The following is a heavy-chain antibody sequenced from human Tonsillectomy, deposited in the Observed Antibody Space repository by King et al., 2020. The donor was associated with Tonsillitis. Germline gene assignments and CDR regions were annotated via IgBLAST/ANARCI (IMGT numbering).Heavy chain of an antibody. CDR1: GYTFTGYY. D-gene: IGHD2-15*01. CDR3: TTNLGKDYSPY. CDR2: INLDGGGT. V-gene: IGHV1-2*02. Sequence: VQLVESGAEVKQPGASVRVSCTASGYTFTGYYIHWVRQAPGQGPEWMGWINLDGGGTNCAQKFQGRVTLTRDTSSNTAYMDLGSLRSDDTAVYYCTTNLGKDYSPYGGEGTLVTASS. J-gene: IGHJ4*02.